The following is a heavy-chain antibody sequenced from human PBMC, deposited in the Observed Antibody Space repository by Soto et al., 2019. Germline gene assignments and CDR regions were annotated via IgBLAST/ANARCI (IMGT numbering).Heavy chain of an antibody. V-gene: IGHV3-23*01. D-gene: IGHD3-10*01. J-gene: IGHJ5*02. Sequence: PGGSLRLSCAASGFTFSSYAMSWVRQATGKGLEWVSAISGSGGSTYYADSVKGRFTISRDNSKNTLYLQMNSLRAEDTVVYYCAKSNLPGVLWFGEFPSWFDPWGQGTLVTVSS. CDR3: AKSNLPGVLWFGEFPSWFDP. CDR2: ISGSGGST. CDR1: GFTFSSYA.